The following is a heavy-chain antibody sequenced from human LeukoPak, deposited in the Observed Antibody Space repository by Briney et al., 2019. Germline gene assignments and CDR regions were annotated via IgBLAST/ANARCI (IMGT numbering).Heavy chain of an antibody. V-gene: IGHV4-34*01. Sequence: SETLSLTCAVYGGSFSGYYWSWIRQPPGKGLEWIGEINHSGSNNYNPSRKSRVTISVDTSKNQFSLKLTSVTDADTAVYYCAQHRRIAAAGIRGYEYWGQGTLVTVSS. CDR2: INHSGSN. J-gene: IGHJ4*02. CDR3: AQHRRIAAAGIRGYEY. D-gene: IGHD6-13*01. CDR1: GGSFSGYY.